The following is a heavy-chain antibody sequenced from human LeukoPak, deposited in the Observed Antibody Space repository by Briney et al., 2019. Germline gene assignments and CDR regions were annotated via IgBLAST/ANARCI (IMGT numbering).Heavy chain of an antibody. CDR2: IWHDGSNK. CDR3: AKDGAQLGYCGHGACYGLKYYYMDV. CDR1: AFTFSSYG. D-gene: IGHD2-8*01. J-gene: IGHJ6*03. V-gene: IGHV3-33*06. Sequence: GGSLRLSCAASAFTFSSYGMHWVRQAPGKGLEWVAVIWHDGSNKYHADSVKGRFTISRDNSKNTVYLQMNSLRAEDTAVYYCAKDGAQLGYCGHGACYGLKYYYMDVWGKGTTVTVSS.